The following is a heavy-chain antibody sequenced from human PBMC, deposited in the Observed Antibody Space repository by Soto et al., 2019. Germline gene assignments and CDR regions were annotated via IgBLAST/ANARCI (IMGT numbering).Heavy chain of an antibody. J-gene: IGHJ4*02. CDR3: ARVFSGSYSHY. D-gene: IGHD1-26*01. Sequence: SETLSLTCAVSGCSIRSNNWWSWVRQPQGKGLEGIGEIFHSGSTNYNPPLKTRVTISVDKSKNQFSLKRSFVLSAKTFLYYWARVFSGSYSHYWGQEPLVTASS. V-gene: IGHV4-4*02. CDR2: IFHSGST. CDR1: GCSIRSNNW.